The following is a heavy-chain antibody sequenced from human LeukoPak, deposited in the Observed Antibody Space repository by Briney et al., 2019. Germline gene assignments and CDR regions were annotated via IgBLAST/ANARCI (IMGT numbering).Heavy chain of an antibody. CDR2: ISWDGGSI. J-gene: IGHJ4*02. D-gene: IGHD3-10*01. V-gene: IGHV3-43D*03. CDR1: GFTFHDYA. Sequence: GGSLRLSCAASGFTFHDYAMHWVRQAPGKGLEWVSLISWDGGSIYYADSVKGRFTISRDNSKNSLYLQMNSLKTEDTAVYYCTADTALRGGGEFDYWGQGTLVTVSS. CDR3: TADTALRGGGEFDY.